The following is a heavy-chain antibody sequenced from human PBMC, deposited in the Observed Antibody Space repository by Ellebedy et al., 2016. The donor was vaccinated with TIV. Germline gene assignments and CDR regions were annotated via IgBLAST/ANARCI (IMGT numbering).Heavy chain of an antibody. Sequence: SETLSLTXAVYGGSFSGYYWSWIRQPPGKGLEWIGEINHSGSTNYNPSLKSRVTISVDTSKNQFSLKLSSVTAADTAVYYCARAREVLWFGELPPFDYWGQGTLVTVSS. J-gene: IGHJ4*02. V-gene: IGHV4-34*01. CDR1: GGSFSGYY. CDR3: ARAREVLWFGELPPFDY. CDR2: INHSGST. D-gene: IGHD3-10*01.